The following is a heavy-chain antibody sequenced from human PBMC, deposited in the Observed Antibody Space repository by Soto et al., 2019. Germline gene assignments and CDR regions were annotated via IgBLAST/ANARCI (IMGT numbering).Heavy chain of an antibody. Sequence: PSETLSLTCTVSGGSISSGGYYWSWIRQHPGKGLEWIGYIYYSGSTYYNPSLKSRVTISVDTSKNQFSLKLSSVTVADTAVYYCARFHGSGVFDYWGQGTLVTVSS. CDR2: IYYSGST. D-gene: IGHD3-10*01. V-gene: IGHV4-31*03. J-gene: IGHJ4*02. CDR3: ARFHGSGVFDY. CDR1: GGSISSGGYY.